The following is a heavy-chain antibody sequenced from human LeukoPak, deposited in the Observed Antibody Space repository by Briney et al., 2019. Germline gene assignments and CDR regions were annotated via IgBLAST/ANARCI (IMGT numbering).Heavy chain of an antibody. D-gene: IGHD3-10*01. J-gene: IGHJ1*01. CDR1: GFDFHDNA. CDR3: ARDPFGGMPDYLVL. CDR2: IAYNGNPT. V-gene: IGHV3-30-3*01. Sequence: SGSSLRLSCVASGFDFHDNAMHWVRQAPGKGLEWVAVIAYNGNPTIYTDCVKGRFTIARDNSKNTLFLQIDSLTTEDTAVYYCARDPFGGMPDYLVLWGQGTLVTVSS.